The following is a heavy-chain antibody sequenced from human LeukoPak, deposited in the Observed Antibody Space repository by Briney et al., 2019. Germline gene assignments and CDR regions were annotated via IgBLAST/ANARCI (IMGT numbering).Heavy chain of an antibody. Sequence: SETLSLTCTVFGGSISSYYWSWIRQPPGKGLEWIGYIYYSGSTNYNPSLKSRVTISVDTSKNQFSLKLSSVTAADTAVYYCARHKDYYYSYMDVWGKGTTVTISS. CDR1: GGSISSYY. CDR2: IYYSGST. V-gene: IGHV4-59*08. J-gene: IGHJ6*03. CDR3: ARHKDYYYSYMDV.